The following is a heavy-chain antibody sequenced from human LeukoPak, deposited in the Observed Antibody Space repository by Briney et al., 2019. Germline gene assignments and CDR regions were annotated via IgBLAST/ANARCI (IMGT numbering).Heavy chain of an antibody. V-gene: IGHV3-7*01. CDR1: GFTFTTYW. CDR2: IKQDGTEK. J-gene: IGHJ6*04. D-gene: IGHD3-10*02. Sequence: GGSLRLSCAASGFTFTTYWMSWVRQAPGKGLEWVANIKQDGTEKYYVDSVKGRFTISRDNAKNSLYLQMNSLRVEDTAVYYCAELGITMIGGVWGKGTTVTISS. CDR3: AELGITMIGGV.